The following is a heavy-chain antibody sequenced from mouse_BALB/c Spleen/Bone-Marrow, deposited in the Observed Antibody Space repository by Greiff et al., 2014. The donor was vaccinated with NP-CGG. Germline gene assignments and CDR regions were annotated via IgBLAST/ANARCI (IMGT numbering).Heavy chain of an antibody. CDR3: ARPYYRYLYFDY. D-gene: IGHD2-14*01. Sequence: SGRSLKLSCAASGFDFSRYWMNWVRQAPGKGLEWIGEINPDSSTINYTPSLKDKFIISRDNAKNTLYLQMSKVRSEDTALYYCARPYYRYLYFDYWGQGTTLTVSS. J-gene: IGHJ2*01. V-gene: IGHV4-1*02. CDR2: INPDSSTI. CDR1: GFDFSRYW.